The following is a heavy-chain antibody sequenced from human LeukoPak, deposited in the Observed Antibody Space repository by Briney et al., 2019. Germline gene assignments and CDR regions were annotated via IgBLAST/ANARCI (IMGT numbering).Heavy chain of an antibody. J-gene: IGHJ5*02. Sequence: ASVKVSCKASGYTVTGYYMHWVRQAPGQGLERMGWMNPYSGGTNYAQKFQGRVTMTRDTSISPAYMELSRLRSDDTAVYYCARAPRYGSGSYHWFDPWGQGTLVTVSS. CDR2: MNPYSGGT. V-gene: IGHV1-2*02. D-gene: IGHD3-10*01. CDR3: ARAPRYGSGSYHWFDP. CDR1: GYTVTGYY.